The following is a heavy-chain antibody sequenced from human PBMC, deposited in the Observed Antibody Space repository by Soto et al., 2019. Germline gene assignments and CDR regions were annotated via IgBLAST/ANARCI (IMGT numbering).Heavy chain of an antibody. J-gene: IGHJ5*01. V-gene: IGHV3-23*01. CDR2: ISASGGRT. CDR3: AKDLVVVSAIFDS. D-gene: IGHD2-21*02. Sequence: QPGGSLRLSCAASGFTFSNYAMSWVRQAPGKGLEWVSSISASGGRTYYADSAKGRFTISRDNSKNTLHLHMSSLRAEDTALYYCAKDLVVVSAIFDSWGQGTLVTVSS. CDR1: GFTFSNYA.